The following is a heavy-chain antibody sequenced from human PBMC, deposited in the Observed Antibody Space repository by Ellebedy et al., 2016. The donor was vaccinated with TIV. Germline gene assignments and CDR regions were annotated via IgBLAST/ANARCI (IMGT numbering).Heavy chain of an antibody. CDR1: GFTFSSYW. J-gene: IGHJ4*02. CDR2: IKQDGSEK. CDR3: ARDDGIVPAAIPY. Sequence: PGGSLRLSCAASGFTFSSYWMSWFRQAPGKGLEWVANIKQDGSEKYYVDSVKRRFTISRDNAKNSLYLQMNSLRAEDTAVYYCARDDGIVPAAIPYWGQGTLVTVSS. D-gene: IGHD2-2*01. V-gene: IGHV3-7*01.